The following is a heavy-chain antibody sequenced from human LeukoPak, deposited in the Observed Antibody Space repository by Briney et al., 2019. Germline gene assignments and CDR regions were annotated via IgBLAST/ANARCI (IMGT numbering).Heavy chain of an antibody. V-gene: IGHV4-59*02. D-gene: IGHD5/OR15-5a*01. CDR3: ASLDEYGSTHD. Sequence: SETLSLNCTVSGASVFNHYWSWIRQPPGKRLEWIGYIYHSGRTKYNPSLQSRVTISVDTSESQFSLKLSSVTAADTAVYYCASLDEYGSTHDWGQGILVAVSS. CDR1: GASVFNHY. CDR2: IYHSGRT. J-gene: IGHJ1*01.